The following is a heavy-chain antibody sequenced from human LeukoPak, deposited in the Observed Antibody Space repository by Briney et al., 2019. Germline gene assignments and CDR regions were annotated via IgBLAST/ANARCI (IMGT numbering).Heavy chain of an antibody. V-gene: IGHV3-23*01. D-gene: IGHD6-19*01. CDR2: ISGSGGST. CDR3: AKATSGWYSDY. J-gene: IGHJ4*02. CDR1: GFTFSNYA. Sequence: GGSLRLSCAASGFTFSNYALSWVRQAPGKGLEWVSAISGSGGSTYYADSVKGRFTISRDNSKNTLYLQMNSLRAEDTAVYYCAKATSGWYSDYWGQGTLVTVSS.